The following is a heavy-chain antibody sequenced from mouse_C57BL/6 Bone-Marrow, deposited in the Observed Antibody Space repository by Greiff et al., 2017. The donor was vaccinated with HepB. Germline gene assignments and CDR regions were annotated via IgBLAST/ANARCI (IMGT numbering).Heavy chain of an antibody. Sequence: EVQWVESGGDLVKPGGSLKLSCAASGFTFSSYGMSWVRQTPDKRLEWVATISSGGSYTYYPDSVKGRFTISRDNAKNTLYLQMSSLKSEDTAMYYCARRLLLYFDYWGQGTTLTVSS. CDR1: GFTFSSYG. V-gene: IGHV5-6*01. D-gene: IGHD1-1*01. J-gene: IGHJ2*01. CDR3: ARRLLLYFDY. CDR2: ISSGGSYT.